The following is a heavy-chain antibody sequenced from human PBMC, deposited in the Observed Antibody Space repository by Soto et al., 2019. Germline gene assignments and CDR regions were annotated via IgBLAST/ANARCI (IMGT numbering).Heavy chain of an antibody. J-gene: IGHJ5*02. CDR3: AREGGNRNWFDP. CDR1: GFTFSSDS. Sequence: EVQLVESGGGLVQPGGSLRLSCAASGFTFSSDSMNWVRQAPGKGLEWVSYISSSSSTIYYADSVKGRFTISRDNAKNSIALQMNSLRDEETAVYYCAREGGNRNWFDPWGQGTLVTVSS. V-gene: IGHV3-48*02. CDR2: ISSSSSTI. D-gene: IGHD1-26*01.